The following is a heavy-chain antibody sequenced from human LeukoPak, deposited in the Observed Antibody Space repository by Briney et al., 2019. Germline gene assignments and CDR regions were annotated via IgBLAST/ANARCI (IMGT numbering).Heavy chain of an antibody. CDR3: ARQSGGVGTKVDY. J-gene: IGHJ4*02. D-gene: IGHD3-16*01. Sequence: SETLSLTCAVYGGSFSGYYWSWIRQPPGKGLEWIGEINHSGSTNYNPSLKSRVTISVDTSKNQFSLKLSSVTAADTAVYYCARQSGGVGTKVDYWGQGTLVTVSS. CDR2: INHSGST. V-gene: IGHV4-34*01. CDR1: GGSFSGYY.